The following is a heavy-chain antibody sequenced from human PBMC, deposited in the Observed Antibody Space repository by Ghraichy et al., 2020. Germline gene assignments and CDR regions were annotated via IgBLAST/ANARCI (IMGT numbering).Heavy chain of an antibody. CDR2: IYSGGNT. CDR1: GFTVRGNF. D-gene: IGHD2-15*01. J-gene: IGHJ1*01. V-gene: IGHV3-66*01. CDR3: ARDVGPTAEYFQN. Sequence: GGSLRLSCAALGFTVRGNFISWVRQAPGKGLEWVSIIYSGGNTHYADSVKGRFTISRDNSKNTVYLQMNSLRDEDTAMYYCARDVGPTAEYFQNWGQGTLVTVSS.